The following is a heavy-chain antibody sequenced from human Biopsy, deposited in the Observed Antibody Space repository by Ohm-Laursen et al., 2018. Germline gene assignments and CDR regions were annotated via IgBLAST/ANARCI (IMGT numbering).Heavy chain of an antibody. V-gene: IGHV1-2*05. J-gene: IGHJ5*02. CDR3: AGPSGGVSTIGFDP. Sequence: ASVKVSCNASGYDFLDFHIHWVRQVPGQGLEWIGHINPHTGVTKYAQKFLDRITMTGDTSISTAYMDLSRLTSADTGIYYCAGPSGGVSTIGFDPWGQGTLVIVSS. CDR2: INPHTGVT. D-gene: IGHD5/OR15-5a*01. CDR1: GYDFLDFH.